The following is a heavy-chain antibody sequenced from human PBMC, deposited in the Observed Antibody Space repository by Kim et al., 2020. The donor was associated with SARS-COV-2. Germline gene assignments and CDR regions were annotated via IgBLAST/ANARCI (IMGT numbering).Heavy chain of an antibody. V-gene: IGHV3-7*03. D-gene: IGHD3-22*01. J-gene: IGHJ4*02. Sequence: DSWTGRFTISRDNAKKSLYLQMNSLRAEDTAVYYCASYDSSGYFAYYFDYWGQGTLVTVSS. CDR3: ASYDSSGYFAYYFDY.